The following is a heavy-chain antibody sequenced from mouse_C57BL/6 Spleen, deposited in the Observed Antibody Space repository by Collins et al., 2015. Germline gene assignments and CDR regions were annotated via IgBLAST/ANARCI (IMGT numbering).Heavy chain of an antibody. CDR2: TRSKSNSYAT. Sequence: CTASGLNFNTYAMNWVRQAPGKGLEWVARTRSKSNSYATYYADSVKDRFTISRDDSESMLYLQMTNLKTEDTAIYYCVMGPYWGQGTSVTVSS. CDR3: VMGPY. J-gene: IGHJ4*01. CDR1: GLNFNTYA. V-gene: IGHV10-1*01.